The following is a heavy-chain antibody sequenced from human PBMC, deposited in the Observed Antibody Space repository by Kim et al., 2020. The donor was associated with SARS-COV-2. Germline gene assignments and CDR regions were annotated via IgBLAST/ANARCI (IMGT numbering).Heavy chain of an antibody. Sequence: TNYTPSLKRRVTISVDKSKNHFSLNLNSVTAADTAVYYCSGSTGWYRLDYWGQGTLVTVSS. CDR2: T. J-gene: IGHJ4*02. CDR3: SGSTGWYRLDY. D-gene: IGHD6-19*01. V-gene: IGHV4-4*02.